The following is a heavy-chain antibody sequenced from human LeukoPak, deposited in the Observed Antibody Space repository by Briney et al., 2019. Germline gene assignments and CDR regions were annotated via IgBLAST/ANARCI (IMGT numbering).Heavy chain of an antibody. J-gene: IGHJ4*02. Sequence: ASVKVSCKASGYTFTSYGITWVRRAPGQGLEWMGWISAYNGNTNYAQKVQGRVTMTTDTSTSTAYMEVRSLRSDDTAVYYCARDSLGSYSSPDIWGQGTLVTVSS. V-gene: IGHV1-18*01. D-gene: IGHD1-26*01. CDR2: ISAYNGNT. CDR3: ARDSLGSYSSPDI. CDR1: GYTFTSYG.